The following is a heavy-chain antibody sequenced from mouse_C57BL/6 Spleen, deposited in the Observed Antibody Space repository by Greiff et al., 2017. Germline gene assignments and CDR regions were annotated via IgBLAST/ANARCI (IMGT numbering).Heavy chain of an antibody. V-gene: IGHV2-5*01. D-gene: IGHD1-1*01. Sequence: QVQLQQSGPGLVQPSQSLSITCTVSGFSLTSYGVHWVRQSPGKGLEWLGVIWRGGSTDYNAAFMSRLSITKDNSKSQVFFKMNSLQANDTAIYYCAKTPYYYGSKYDYAMDYWGQGTSVTVSS. CDR2: IWRGGST. CDR1: GFSLTSYG. J-gene: IGHJ4*01. CDR3: AKTPYYYGSKYDYAMDY.